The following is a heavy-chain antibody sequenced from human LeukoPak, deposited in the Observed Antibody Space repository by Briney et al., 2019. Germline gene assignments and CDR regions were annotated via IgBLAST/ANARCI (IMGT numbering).Heavy chain of an antibody. J-gene: IGHJ6*03. V-gene: IGHV4-30-2*01. D-gene: IGHD6-6*01. CDR3: ARVPSYSSSSGGGYYYYMDV. Sequence: PSETLSLTCTVSGGSISSGGYYWSWIRQPPGTGLEWIGYIYHSGSTYYNPSLKSRVTISVGRPKTQFSLKLSSVTAAAPAVYYCARVPSYSSSSGGGYYYYMDVWGKGTTVTVSS. CDR2: IYHSGST. CDR1: GGSISSGGYY.